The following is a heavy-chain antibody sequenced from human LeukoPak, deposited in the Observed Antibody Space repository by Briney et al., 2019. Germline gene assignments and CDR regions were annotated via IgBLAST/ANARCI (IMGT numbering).Heavy chain of an antibody. CDR2: ISGSGGST. J-gene: IGHJ4*02. CDR3: AKGGGLRRGYFDY. Sequence: PGGSLRLSCAASGFTFSSYTMSWVRQAPGKGLEWVSAISGSGGSTYYADSVKCLFTISRDNSKNTLYLQMNSLRAEDTAVYYCAKGGGLRRGYFDYWGQGTLVTVSS. D-gene: IGHD4-17*01. CDR1: GFTFSSYT. V-gene: IGHV3-23*01.